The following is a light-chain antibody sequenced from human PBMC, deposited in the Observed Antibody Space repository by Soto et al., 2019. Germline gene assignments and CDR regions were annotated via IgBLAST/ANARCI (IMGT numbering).Light chain of an antibody. V-gene: IGKV1-39*01. CDR3: QKSRGTVLT. Sequence: DIQMTQSPSSLSAFVGDRVTITCRASQSVSRYLNWYQQKPGKAPKLLIYGTFNLQRGVPTRFSGSGSGTDFTLTISGLQVEDFATYYCQKSRGTVLTCGGGNKGDIK. CDR2: GTF. J-gene: IGKJ4*01. CDR1: QSVSRY.